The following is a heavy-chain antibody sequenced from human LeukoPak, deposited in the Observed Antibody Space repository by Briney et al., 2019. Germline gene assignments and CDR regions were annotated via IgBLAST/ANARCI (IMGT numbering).Heavy chain of an antibody. CDR1: GVSISSYY. J-gene: IGHJ4*02. CDR2: IYYSGST. V-gene: IGHV4-59*01. D-gene: IGHD2-2*01. Sequence: SETLSLTCTVSGVSISSYYWSWIRQPPGKGLEWIGYIYYSGSTNYNPSLKSRVTISVDTSKNQFSLKLSSVTAADTAVYYCARAGYCSSTSCYLYNYWGQGTLVTVSS. CDR3: ARAGYCSSTSCYLYNY.